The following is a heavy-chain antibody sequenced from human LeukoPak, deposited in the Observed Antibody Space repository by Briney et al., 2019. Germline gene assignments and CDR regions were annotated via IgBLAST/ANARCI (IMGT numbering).Heavy chain of an antibody. J-gene: IGHJ4*02. D-gene: IGHD7-27*01. V-gene: IGHV4-59*01. CDR3: AIEDQTGEFVY. CDR1: GGPMRTCL. Sequence: SETLSLTYIVSGGPMRTCLWSWLRQPPGKGLEWIGYIYHSGSPYYNPSLKSRVTISVDTSKNQFSLKLSSVTAADTAVYYCAIEDQTGEFVYWGQGTLVTVSS. CDR2: IYHSGSP.